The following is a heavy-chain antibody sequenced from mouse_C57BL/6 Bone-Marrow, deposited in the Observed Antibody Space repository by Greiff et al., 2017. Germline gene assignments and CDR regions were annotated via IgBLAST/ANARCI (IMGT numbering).Heavy chain of an antibody. Sequence: QVQLQQSGAELARPGASVKLSCKASGYTFTSYGISWVKQRTGQGLEWIGEIYPRSGNTYYNEKFKGKATLTADKSSSTAYMELRSLTSEDSAVYFCARERTMVTTGCHYFDYWGQGTTLKVSS. D-gene: IGHD2-2*01. CDR2: IYPRSGNT. V-gene: IGHV1-81*01. J-gene: IGHJ2*01. CDR1: GYTFTSYG. CDR3: ARERTMVTTGCHYFDY.